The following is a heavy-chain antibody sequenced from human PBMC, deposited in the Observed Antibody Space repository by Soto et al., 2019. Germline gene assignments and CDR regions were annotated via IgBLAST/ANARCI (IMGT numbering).Heavy chain of an antibody. Sequence: GGSLRLSCAASGFTFSSYSMNWVRQAPGKGLEWVSYISSSSSTIYYADSVKGRFTISRDNAKNSLYLQMNSLRAEDTAVYYCARGSIVVVAATVNMDVWGKGTTVTVSS. D-gene: IGHD2-15*01. CDR3: ARGSIVVVAATVNMDV. CDR2: ISSSSSTI. V-gene: IGHV3-48*01. CDR1: GFTFSSYS. J-gene: IGHJ6*03.